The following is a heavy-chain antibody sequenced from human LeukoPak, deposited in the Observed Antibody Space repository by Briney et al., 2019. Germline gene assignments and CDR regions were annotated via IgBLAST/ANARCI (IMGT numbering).Heavy chain of an antibody. Sequence: GSLRLSCAASGFTLSSYSMSWVRQAPGKGLEWVSAISGSGGSTYYADSVKGRFTISRDNSKNTLYLQMNSLRAEDTAVYYCAKDPGYSSGYPDYWGQGTLVTVSS. CDR2: ISGSGGST. J-gene: IGHJ4*02. V-gene: IGHV3-23*01. D-gene: IGHD6-19*01. CDR3: AKDPGYSSGYPDY. CDR1: GFTLSSYS.